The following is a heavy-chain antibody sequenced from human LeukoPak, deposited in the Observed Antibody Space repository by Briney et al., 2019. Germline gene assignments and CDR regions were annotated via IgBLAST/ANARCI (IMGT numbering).Heavy chain of an antibody. CDR3: ARVRQRPVKYSGSYYQMVLDAFDI. D-gene: IGHD1-26*01. CDR1: GGTFSSYA. V-gene: IGHV1-46*01. J-gene: IGHJ3*02. CDR2: INPSGGST. Sequence: ASVKVSCKASGGTFSSYAISWVRQAPGQGLEWMGIINPSGGSTSYAQKFQGRVTMTRDMSTSTVYMELSSLRSEDTAVYYCARVRQRPVKYSGSYYQMVLDAFDIWGQGTMVTVSS.